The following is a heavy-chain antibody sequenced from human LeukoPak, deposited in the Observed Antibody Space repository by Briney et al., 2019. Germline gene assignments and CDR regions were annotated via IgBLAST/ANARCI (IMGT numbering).Heavy chain of an antibody. CDR3: AKVAVVGATTRAPFDY. D-gene: IGHD1-26*01. CDR1: GFTFGSYA. V-gene: IGHV3-23*01. J-gene: IGHJ4*02. Sequence: GGSLRLSCAASGFTFGSYAMSWVRQAPGKGLEWVSAISGSGGSTYYADSVKGRFTISRDNSKNTLYLQMNSLRAEDTAVYYCAKVAVVGATTRAPFDYWGQGTLVTVSS. CDR2: ISGSGGST.